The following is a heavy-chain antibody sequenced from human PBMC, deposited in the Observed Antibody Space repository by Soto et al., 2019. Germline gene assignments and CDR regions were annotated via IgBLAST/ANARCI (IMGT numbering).Heavy chain of an antibody. Sequence: ETLSLTCNVSGGSISSYYWSWIRQPPGKGLEWIGYIYYSGSTNYNPSLKSRVTISVDTSKKQFSLKLSSVTAADTAVYYCARTTMVRGVIEVFDYWGQGTLVTVSS. CDR3: ARTTMVRGVIEVFDY. J-gene: IGHJ4*02. V-gene: IGHV4-59*01. D-gene: IGHD3-10*01. CDR1: GGSISSYY. CDR2: IYYSGST.